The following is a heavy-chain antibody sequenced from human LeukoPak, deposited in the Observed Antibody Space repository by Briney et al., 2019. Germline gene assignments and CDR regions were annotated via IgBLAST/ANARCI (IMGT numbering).Heavy chain of an antibody. V-gene: IGHV1-18*01. CDR3: VAGHPRVDY. CDR2: TSTYNDGK. CDR1: GYTFTYYA. Sequence: VASVKVSSKASGYTFTYYAITWVRQAPGQGLEWMGWTSTYNDGKNYAQSLQGRITMTTDTSTNTAYMELSSLRSDDTAVYYCVAGHPRVDYWGQGTLVTVSS. J-gene: IGHJ4*02.